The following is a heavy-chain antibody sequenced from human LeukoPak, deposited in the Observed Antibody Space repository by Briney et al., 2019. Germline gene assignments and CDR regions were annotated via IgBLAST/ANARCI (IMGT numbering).Heavy chain of an antibody. CDR3: ARTRSSGYLTFGY. CDR2: IKQDGSEK. CDR1: GFTFSSYW. J-gene: IGHJ4*02. Sequence: SGGSLRLSCAASGFTFSSYWMSWVRQAPGKGLEWVANIKQDGSEKYYVDSVKGRFTISRDNAKNSLYLQMNGLRAEDTAVYYCARTRSSGYLTFGYWGQGILVTVSS. D-gene: IGHD3-22*01. V-gene: IGHV3-7*01.